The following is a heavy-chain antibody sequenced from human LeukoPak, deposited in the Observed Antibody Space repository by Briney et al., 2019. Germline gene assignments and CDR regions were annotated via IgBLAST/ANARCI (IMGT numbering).Heavy chain of an antibody. CDR1: GGTFSSYT. CDR3: AREYGSGSYYYYYGMDV. J-gene: IGHJ6*02. Sequence: SVKVSCKASGGTFSSYTISWVRQAPGQGLEWMGRIIPILGIANYAQKFQGRVTITADKSTNTAYMELSSLRSEDTAVYYCAREYGSGSYYYYYGMDVWGQGTTVTVSS. V-gene: IGHV1-69*04. CDR2: IIPILGIA. D-gene: IGHD3-10*01.